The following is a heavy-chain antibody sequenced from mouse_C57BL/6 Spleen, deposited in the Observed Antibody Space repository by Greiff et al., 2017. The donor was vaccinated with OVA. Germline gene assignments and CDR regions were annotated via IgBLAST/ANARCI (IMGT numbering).Heavy chain of an antibody. CDR1: GYAFSSSW. Sequence: QVQLQQSGPELVKPGASVKISCKASGYAFSSSWMNWVKQRPGKGLEWIGRIYPGDGDTNYNGKFKGKATLTADKYSSTAYMQLSSLTSEDSAVYFCGRGATVPFDYWGQGTTLTVSS. CDR2: IYPGDGDT. CDR3: GRGATVPFDY. J-gene: IGHJ2*01. V-gene: IGHV1-82*01. D-gene: IGHD1-1*01.